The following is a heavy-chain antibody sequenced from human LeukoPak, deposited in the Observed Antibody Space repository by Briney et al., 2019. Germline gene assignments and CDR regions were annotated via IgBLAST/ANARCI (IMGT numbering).Heavy chain of an antibody. Sequence: PSETLSLTCAVYGGSFSGYYWSWIRQPPGKGLEWIGEINHSGSTYYNPSLKSRVTISVDTSKNQFSLKLSSVTAADTAVYYCARLHYGGNYGYYYYYMDVWGKGTTVTTSS. J-gene: IGHJ6*03. V-gene: IGHV4-34*01. CDR1: GGSFSGYY. CDR3: ARLHYGGNYGYYYYYMDV. CDR2: INHSGST. D-gene: IGHD4-23*01.